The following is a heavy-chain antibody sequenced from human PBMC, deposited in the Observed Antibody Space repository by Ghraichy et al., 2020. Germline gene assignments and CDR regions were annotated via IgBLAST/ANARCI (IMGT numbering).Heavy chain of an antibody. Sequence: SETLSLTCTVSGGSISSSSYYWGWIRQPPGKGLEWIGSIYYSGSTNYNPSLKSRVAISVDTSKNHFSLKLSSVTAADTAVYYCARLREGYCSSINCYNNWFDPSGQRTLVTVSS. CDR1: GGSISSSSYY. J-gene: IGHJ5*02. D-gene: IGHD2-2*02. CDR2: IYYSGST. CDR3: ARLREGYCSSINCYNNWFDP. V-gene: IGHV4-39*07.